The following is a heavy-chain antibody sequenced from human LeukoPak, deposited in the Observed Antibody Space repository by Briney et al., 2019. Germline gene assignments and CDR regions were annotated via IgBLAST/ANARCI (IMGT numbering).Heavy chain of an antibody. CDR1: GFTFSSYA. CDR3: ATQGRSTMLGI. CDR2: ISSSGSTK. Sequence: PGGSLRLSCAASGFTFSSYAMSWVRQAPGKGLEWVSYISSSGSTKYYADSVKGRFTISRDNAKNSLYLQMNSLRAEDTAVYYCATQGRSTMLGIWGQGTMVTVSS. D-gene: IGHD2-2*01. V-gene: IGHV3-48*03. J-gene: IGHJ3*02.